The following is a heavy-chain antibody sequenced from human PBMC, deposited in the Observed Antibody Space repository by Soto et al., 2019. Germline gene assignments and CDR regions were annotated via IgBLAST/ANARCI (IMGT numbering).Heavy chain of an antibody. V-gene: IGHV3-30-3*01. CDR3: ARDSVVLSGWYRGPGEFDY. J-gene: IGHJ4*02. Sequence: GGSLRLSCAASGFTFSSYAMHWVRQAPGKGLEWVAVISYDGSNKYYADSVKGRFTISRDNSKNTLYLQMNSLRAEDTAVYYCARDSVVLSGWYRGPGEFDYWGQGTLVTVSS. CDR2: ISYDGSNK. CDR1: GFTFSSYA. D-gene: IGHD6-19*01.